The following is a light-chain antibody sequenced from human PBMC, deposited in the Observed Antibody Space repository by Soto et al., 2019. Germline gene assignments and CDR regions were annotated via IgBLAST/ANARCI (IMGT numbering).Light chain of an antibody. CDR3: CSYTSSSPYV. Sequence: QSVLTQPASVSGSPGQSITISCTGTSSDLGGYNFVSWYQHHPGKAPKLMIYQVSNRPSGVSNRFSGSKSGNTASLTISGLQAEDEADYYCCSYTSSSPYVFGTGTKVTGL. J-gene: IGLJ1*01. V-gene: IGLV2-14*01. CDR1: SSDLGGYNF. CDR2: QVS.